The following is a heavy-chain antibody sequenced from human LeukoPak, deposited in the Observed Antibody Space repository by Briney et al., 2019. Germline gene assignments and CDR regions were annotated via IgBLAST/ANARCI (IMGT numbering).Heavy chain of an antibody. CDR3: ARRGEIYWYFDL. CDR1: GGSISSSSYY. CDR2: ISDRGTT. D-gene: IGHD2-21*01. Sequence: PSETLSLTCTVSGGSISSSSYYWGWIRQPPGKGLEWIGYISDRGTTNYNPSLKSRVTISGDTSKNQFSLRLTSVTAADTAVYYCARRGEIYWYFDLWGRGTLVTVSS. V-gene: IGHV4-61*05. J-gene: IGHJ2*01.